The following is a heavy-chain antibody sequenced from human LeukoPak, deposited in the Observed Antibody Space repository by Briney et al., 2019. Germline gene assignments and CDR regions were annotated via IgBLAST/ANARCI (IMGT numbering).Heavy chain of an antibody. J-gene: IGHJ4*02. Sequence: SQTLSLTCAISGDSVSSNSAAWNWIRQSPSIGLEWLGRTYYRSKWYNDYVVSVKGRITISADTSKNQFSLQLNSVTPEDTAVYYCARSISGLGDWGQGTLVTVSS. V-gene: IGHV6-1*01. D-gene: IGHD3-10*01. CDR1: GDSVSSNSAA. CDR3: ARSISGLGD. CDR2: TYYRSKWYN.